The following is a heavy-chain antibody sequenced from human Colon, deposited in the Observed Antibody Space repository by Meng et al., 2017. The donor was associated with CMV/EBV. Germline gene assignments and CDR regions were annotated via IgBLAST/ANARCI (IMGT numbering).Heavy chain of an antibody. CDR2: IYYNGSP. CDR1: GGSISRGRYY. V-gene: IGHV4-31*03. Sequence: LTCSVSGGSISRGRYYWSCIRQHPGTALEWIGYIYYNGSPYYTPSLKSRVTMSVDTSKNQFSLKMSSVTAADTAVYYCARGKSHFDYWGQGTLVTVSS. J-gene: IGHJ4*02. CDR3: ARGKSHFDY.